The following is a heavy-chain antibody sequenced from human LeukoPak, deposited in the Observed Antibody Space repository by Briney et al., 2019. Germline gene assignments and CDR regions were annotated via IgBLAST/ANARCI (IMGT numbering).Heavy chain of an antibody. V-gene: IGHV4-34*01. J-gene: IGHJ4*02. CDR1: GGSFSGYY. D-gene: IGHD6-19*01. CDR2: INHSGST. Sequence: SETLSLTCAVYGGSFSGYYWSWIRQPPGKGLEWIGEINHSGSTNYNPSLKSRVTISVDTSKNQFSLKLSSVTAADTAVYYCARVSPRYSSGWYNYFDYWGQGTLVTVSS. CDR3: ARVSPRYSSGWYNYFDY.